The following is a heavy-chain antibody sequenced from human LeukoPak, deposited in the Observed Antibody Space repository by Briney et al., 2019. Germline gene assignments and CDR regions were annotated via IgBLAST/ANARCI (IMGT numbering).Heavy chain of an antibody. CDR1: GGSISSSSYY. CDR2: IYYSGST. D-gene: IGHD6-19*01. CDR3: ARSGGSSGWQYFDY. Sequence: PSETLSLTCTVSGGSISSSSYYWGWIRQPPGKGLEWIGSIYYSGSTYYNPSLKSRVTISVDTSKNQFSLKLSSVTAADTAVYYCARSGGSSGWQYFDYWGQGTLVTVSS. J-gene: IGHJ4*02. V-gene: IGHV4-39*01.